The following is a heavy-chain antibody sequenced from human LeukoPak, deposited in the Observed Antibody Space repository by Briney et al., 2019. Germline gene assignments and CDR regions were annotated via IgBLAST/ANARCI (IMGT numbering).Heavy chain of an antibody. J-gene: IGHJ6*02. D-gene: IGHD5-18*01. V-gene: IGHV3-66*02. CDR3: AASAMVNGMDV. Sequence: PGGSLRLSWAASGFTVSSNYMSWVRQAPAKGLEWVSVIYSGGSTYYADSVKGRFTISRDNSKNTLYLQMNSLRAEDTAVYYCAASAMVNGMDVWGQGTTVTVSS. CDR1: GFTVSSNY. CDR2: IYSGGST.